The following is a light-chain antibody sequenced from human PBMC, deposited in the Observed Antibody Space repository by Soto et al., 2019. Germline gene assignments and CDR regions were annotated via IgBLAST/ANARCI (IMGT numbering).Light chain of an antibody. V-gene: IGLV1-44*01. CDR3: AAWDDSLNALV. Sequence: QSALTQPPSASGTPGQRVTISCSGASSNIGSNAVNWYQQLPGTSPQLLIYTNNQRPSGVPDRFSGSKSGTSASLAITGIQSEDEADYHCAAWDDSLNALVFGGGTQLTVL. J-gene: IGLJ3*02. CDR2: TNN. CDR1: SSNIGSNA.